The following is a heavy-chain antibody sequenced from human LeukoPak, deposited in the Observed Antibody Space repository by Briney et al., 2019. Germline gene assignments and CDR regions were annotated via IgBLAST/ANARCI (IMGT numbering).Heavy chain of an antibody. CDR2: IKEGGSQK. D-gene: IGHD2-21*01. V-gene: IGHV3-7*01. Sequence: PGGSLRLSCAASGFSFTTHWMTWARQAPGKGLEWVANIKEGGSQKHYVDSVKGRFTISRDNAKNSLYLQMDSLRAEDTAVYYCAEGGSYSDYWGQGTLVTVSS. CDR1: GFSFTTHW. CDR3: AEGGSYSDY. J-gene: IGHJ4*02.